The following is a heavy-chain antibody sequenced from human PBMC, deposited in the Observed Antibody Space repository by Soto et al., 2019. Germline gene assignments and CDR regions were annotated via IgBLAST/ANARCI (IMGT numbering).Heavy chain of an antibody. V-gene: IGHV3-53*04. J-gene: IGHJ2*01. CDR1: GFAVSSNC. D-gene: IGHD3-10*01. CDR2: IYRDART. CDR3: ARAPEVWFGELGWGPKLRHRHWYLEL. Sequence: EVQLVESGGGLVQPGGSLRLSCAASGFAVSSNCMSWVRQAPGEGLEWVSLIYRDARTYYADSVKGRFTISRHNSENTLYVDMNDLRTEVTAVYYCARAPEVWFGELGWGPKLRHRHWYLELWGRGTLVTVSS.